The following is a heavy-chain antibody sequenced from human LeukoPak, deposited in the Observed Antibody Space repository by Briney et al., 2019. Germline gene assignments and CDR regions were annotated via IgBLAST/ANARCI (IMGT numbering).Heavy chain of an antibody. CDR1: GGTFSSYA. Sequence: SVKVSCKASGGTFSSYAISWVRQAPGQGLEWMGGITPIFGTANYAQKFQGRVTITADESTSTAYMELSSLRSEDTAVYYCARVMMGIQLWLPFDYWGQGTLVTVSS. D-gene: IGHD5-18*01. CDR2: ITPIFGTA. CDR3: ARVMMGIQLWLPFDY. V-gene: IGHV1-69*13. J-gene: IGHJ4*02.